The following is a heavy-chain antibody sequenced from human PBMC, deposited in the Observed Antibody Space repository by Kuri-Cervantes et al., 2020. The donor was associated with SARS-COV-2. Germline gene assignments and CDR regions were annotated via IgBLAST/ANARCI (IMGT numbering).Heavy chain of an antibody. Sequence: ASVKVSCKGSGYTFINYYMHWVRQAPGQGLEWMGMINPAGGDTNYAQKFQGRVTMTRDTSTRTAYMELTSLRSAATDISYCTRAGDIVVVPYYGLDVWGQGTTVTVSS. CDR1: GYTFINYY. J-gene: IGHJ6*02. D-gene: IGHD2-15*01. CDR3: TRAGDIVVVPYYGLDV. CDR2: INPAGGDT. V-gene: IGHV1-46*03.